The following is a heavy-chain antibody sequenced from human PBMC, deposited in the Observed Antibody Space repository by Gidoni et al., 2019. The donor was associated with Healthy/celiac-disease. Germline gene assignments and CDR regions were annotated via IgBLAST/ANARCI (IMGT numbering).Heavy chain of an antibody. CDR1: GFPFSSYA. D-gene: IGHD3-9*01. V-gene: IGHV3-23*01. Sequence: EVQLLESGGGLVQPGGSLRLSCAASGFPFSSYAMSWVRQAPGKGLEWFSAISGSGGSTYYADSVKGRFTISRDNSKNTLYLQMNSLRAEDTAVYYCAKAAYYDILTGYYQTPDYFDYWGQGTLVTVSS. CDR2: ISGSGGST. J-gene: IGHJ4*02. CDR3: AKAAYYDILTGYYQTPDYFDY.